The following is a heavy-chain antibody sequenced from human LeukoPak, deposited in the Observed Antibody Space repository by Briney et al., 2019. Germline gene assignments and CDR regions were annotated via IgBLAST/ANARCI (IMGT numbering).Heavy chain of an antibody. CDR2: ISWDGGST. D-gene: IGHD3-3*01. CDR3: AKEARYYDFWSGYYSPYFDY. V-gene: IGHV3-43*01. CDR1: GFTLTAYW. Sequence: GGSLRLSCAASGFTLTAYWMSWVRQAPGKGLEWVSLISWDGGSTYYADSVKGRFTISRDNSKNSLYLQMNSLRTEDTALYYCAKEARYYDFWSGYYSPYFDYWGQGTLVTVSS. J-gene: IGHJ4*02.